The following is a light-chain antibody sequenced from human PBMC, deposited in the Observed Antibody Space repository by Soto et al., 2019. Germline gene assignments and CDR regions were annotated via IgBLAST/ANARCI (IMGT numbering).Light chain of an antibody. CDR1: QSVSSY. CDR3: QQRSNWPPF. Sequence: EIVLTQSPSTRSLSPGDTATLSCRASQSVSSYLAWYQQKPGQAPRLLIYDASNRATGIPARFSGSGSGTDFTLTISSLEPEDFAVYYCQQRSNWPPFFGQGTRLEI. V-gene: IGKV3-11*01. J-gene: IGKJ5*01. CDR2: DAS.